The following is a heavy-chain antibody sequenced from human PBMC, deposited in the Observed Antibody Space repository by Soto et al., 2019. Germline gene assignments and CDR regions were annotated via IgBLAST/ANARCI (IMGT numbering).Heavy chain of an antibody. Sequence: SLRLSCAASGFTFSSYSMNWVRQAPGKGLEWVSSISSSSSYIYYADSVKGRFTISRDNAKNSLYLQMNSLRAEDTAVYYCARDQMYNYDFWSGYYYDYWGQGTLVTVSS. D-gene: IGHD3-3*01. V-gene: IGHV3-21*01. CDR2: ISSSSSYI. CDR3: ARDQMYNYDFWSGYYYDY. CDR1: GFTFSSYS. J-gene: IGHJ4*02.